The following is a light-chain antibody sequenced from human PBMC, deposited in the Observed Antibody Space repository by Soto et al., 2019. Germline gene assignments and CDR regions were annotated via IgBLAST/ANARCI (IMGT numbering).Light chain of an antibody. J-gene: IGKJ3*01. CDR1: QSVSNNY. CDR2: GAY. V-gene: IGKV3-20*01. Sequence: EIVLTKSPGTLSLSPGERATLSCRASQSVSNNYLAWYQQKPGQAPRLLIYGAYTRATGIPYRFSGSGSGTDFTLTISRLEPEDFAVYYWQQYGSSPLTFGPGTKVDIK. CDR3: QQYGSSPLT.